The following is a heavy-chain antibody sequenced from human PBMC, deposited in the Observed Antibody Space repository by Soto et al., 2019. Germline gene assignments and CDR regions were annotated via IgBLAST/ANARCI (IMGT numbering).Heavy chain of an antibody. J-gene: IGHJ3*02. D-gene: IGHD6-19*01. V-gene: IGHV1-2*04. CDR1: GYTFTGYY. CDR2: INPNSGGT. Sequence: GASVKVSCKASGYTFTGYYMHWVRQAPGQGLEWMGWINPNSGGTNYAQKFQGWVTMTRDTSISTAYMELSRLRSDDTAVYYCARALGIAEAGTSAFDIWGQGTMVTVSS. CDR3: ARALGIAEAGTSAFDI.